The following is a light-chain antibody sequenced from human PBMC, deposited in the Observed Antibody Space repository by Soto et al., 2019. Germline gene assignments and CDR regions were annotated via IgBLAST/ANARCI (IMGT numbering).Light chain of an antibody. V-gene: IGKV1-5*01. J-gene: IGKJ1*01. CDR2: DAS. CDR1: QSINSW. Sequence: DIQMTQSPSTLSASVGDRVTITCRASQSINSWVAWFQQKPGKAPKVLIYDASTLESGDPSRFSGSGSGTEFTLTIDSLQPDDAATYYCQRYNAFSQTFGQGTKVEI. CDR3: QRYNAFSQT.